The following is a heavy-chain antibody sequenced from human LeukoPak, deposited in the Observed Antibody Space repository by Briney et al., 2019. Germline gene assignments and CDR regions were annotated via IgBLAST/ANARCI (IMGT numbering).Heavy chain of an antibody. D-gene: IGHD3-22*01. CDR2: VYYSGNT. J-gene: IGHJ4*02. CDR3: ARGTYYYDSAADY. V-gene: IGHV4-39*01. Sequence: PSETLSLTCTVSGGSITSDSHYWGWIRQPPEKGLEWIGSVYYSGNTYYNPSLKSRLTMSVDTSNNQFSLDLRSVTAADTAVYYCARGTYYYDSAADYWGQGTLVTVSS. CDR1: GGSITSDSHY.